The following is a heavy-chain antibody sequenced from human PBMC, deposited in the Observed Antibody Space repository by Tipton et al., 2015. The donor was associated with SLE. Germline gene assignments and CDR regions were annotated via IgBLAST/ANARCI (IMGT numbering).Heavy chain of an antibody. Sequence: SLRLSCGASGFTFSGYTMHWVRQAPGTGLEYVSAISSNGGSTYYANSVKGRFTISRDNSKNTLYLQMGTLTDEDRGVYFCARGQGYCSGGSCYPWWNEALEIWSQGTLVTVSS. CDR2: ISSNGGST. CDR3: ARGQGYCSGGSCYPWWNEALEI. V-gene: IGHV3-64*01. D-gene: IGHD2-15*01. CDR1: GFTFSGYT. J-gene: IGHJ3*02.